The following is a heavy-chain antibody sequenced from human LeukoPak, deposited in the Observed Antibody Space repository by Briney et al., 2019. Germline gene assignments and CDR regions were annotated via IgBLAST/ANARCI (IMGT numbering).Heavy chain of an antibody. CDR2: ISAYNGNT. D-gene: IGHD3-3*01. Sequence: ASVKVSCKASGYTFTSYGISWARQAPGQGLEWMGWISAYNGNTNYAQKLQGRVTMTTDTSTSTAYMELRSLRSDDTAVYYCARALEDLYDFWSGSKNYYGMDVWGQGTTVTVSS. CDR3: ARALEDLYDFWSGSKNYYGMDV. CDR1: GYTFTSYG. V-gene: IGHV1-18*01. J-gene: IGHJ6*02.